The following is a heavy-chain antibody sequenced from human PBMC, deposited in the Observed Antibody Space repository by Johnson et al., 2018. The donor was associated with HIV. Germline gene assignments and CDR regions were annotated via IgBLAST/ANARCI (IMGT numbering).Heavy chain of an antibody. Sequence: MQLVESGGGVVQPGRSLRLSCAASGFTFSTYAMHWVRQAPGKGLEWVSAISGSGGSTYYADSVKGRFTISRDNSKNTLYLQMNSLRAEDTAVYYCAKTVIVVVPAARGDAFDIWGQGTMVTVSS. J-gene: IGHJ3*02. CDR2: ISGSGGST. V-gene: IGHV3-23*04. D-gene: IGHD2-2*01. CDR1: GFTFSTYA. CDR3: AKTVIVVVPAARGDAFDI.